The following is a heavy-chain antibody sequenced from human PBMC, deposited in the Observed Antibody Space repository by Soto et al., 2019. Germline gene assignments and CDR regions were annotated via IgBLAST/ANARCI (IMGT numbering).Heavy chain of an antibody. CDR3: ASAYDILTGDAFDI. CDR1: GYSISSGYY. D-gene: IGHD3-9*01. CDR2: IYHSGST. V-gene: IGHV4-38-2*02. Sequence: SETLSLTCTVSGYSISSGYYWGWIRQPPGKGLEWIGSIYHSGSTYYNPSLKSRVTISVDTSKNQFSLKLSSVTAADTAVYYCASAYDILTGDAFDIWGQGTMVTVSS. J-gene: IGHJ3*02.